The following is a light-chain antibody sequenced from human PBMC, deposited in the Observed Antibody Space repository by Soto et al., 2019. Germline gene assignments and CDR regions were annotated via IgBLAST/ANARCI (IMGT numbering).Light chain of an antibody. CDR3: QHYHSHTYPIT. J-gene: IGKJ4*01. V-gene: IGKV1-5*03. CDR2: KAS. CDR1: QNIDSW. Sequence: DIQMTQSPSTVSASVGDRVIITCRASQNIDSWLAWYQQRPGKAPKLLISKASSLQSGVPSRFSGSGSGTEFTLTISGLQSDDCATYYCQHYHSHTYPITFGGGTKVEIK.